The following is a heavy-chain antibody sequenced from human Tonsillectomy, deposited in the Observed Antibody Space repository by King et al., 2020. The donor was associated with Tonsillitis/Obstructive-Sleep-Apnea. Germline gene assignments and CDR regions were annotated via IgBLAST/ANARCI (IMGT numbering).Heavy chain of an antibody. CDR3: ARLTGLSYYFYGMDV. D-gene: IGHD7-27*01. CDR2: LYYSGST. J-gene: IGHJ6*02. V-gene: IGHV4-59*08. Sequence: VQLQESGPGLVKPSETLSLTCTVSGGSISSFFWSWIRRPPGKGLQWIGYLYYSGSTNYNPSLKSRVSISVDTSKNQFSLRLSSVTAADTAVYYCARLTGLSYYFYGMDVWGQGTTVTVSS. CDR1: GGSISSFF.